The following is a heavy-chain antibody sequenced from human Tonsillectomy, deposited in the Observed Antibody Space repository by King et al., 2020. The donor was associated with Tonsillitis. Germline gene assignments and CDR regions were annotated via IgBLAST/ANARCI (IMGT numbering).Heavy chain of an antibody. D-gene: IGHD3-22*01. J-gene: IGHJ4*02. CDR2: ISYTGST. V-gene: IGHV4-59*08. CDR3: ASVIYESSGYYQIDY. Sequence: QLQESGPGLVKPSETLSTTCTVSGGSISTYYWNWIRQPPGKGLGGIGYISYTGSTNYKPTLKGRVTISAATSRNEFSLKLNAVTAADTAMYYCASVIYESSGYYQIDYWGQGILVTVSS. CDR1: GGSISTYY.